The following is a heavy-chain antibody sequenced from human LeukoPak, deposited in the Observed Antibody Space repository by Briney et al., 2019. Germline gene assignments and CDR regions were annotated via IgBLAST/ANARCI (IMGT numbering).Heavy chain of an antibody. Sequence: NPSETLSLTCTVSGGSISSYYWSWIRQPPGKGLEWIGYIYYSGSTNYNPSLKSRVTISVDTSKNQFSLKLSSVTAADTAVYYCARVHFSVVVPAAFDYWGQGTLVTVSS. CDR3: ARVHFSVVVPAAFDY. V-gene: IGHV4-59*12. D-gene: IGHD2-2*01. CDR1: GGSISSYY. CDR2: IYYSGST. J-gene: IGHJ4*02.